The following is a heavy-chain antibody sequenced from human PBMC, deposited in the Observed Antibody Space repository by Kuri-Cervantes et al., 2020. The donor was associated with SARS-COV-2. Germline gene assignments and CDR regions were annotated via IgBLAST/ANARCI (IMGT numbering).Heavy chain of an antibody. J-gene: IGHJ5*02. CDR1: GGSISNYY. V-gene: IGHV4-59*01. D-gene: IGHD3-3*01. CDR3: ARQMMSSITIFGVVITRNWFDP. CDR2: IYYSGST. Sequence: GSLRLSCTVSGGSISNYYWSWIRRPPGKGLEWIGYIYYSGSTTYNPSLKSRVTISVDTSKNQFSLKLNSVTAADTAVYYCARQMMSSITIFGVVITRNWFDPWGQGTLVTVSS.